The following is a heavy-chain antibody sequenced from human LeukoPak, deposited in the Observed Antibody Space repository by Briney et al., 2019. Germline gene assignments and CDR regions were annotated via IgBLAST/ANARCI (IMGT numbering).Heavy chain of an antibody. CDR2: IYSGGST. CDR3: ARDRIAAAGRGPYFYYGMDV. V-gene: IGHV3-53*01. D-gene: IGHD6-13*01. CDR1: GFTVSSNY. Sequence: GGSLRLSCAAPGFTVSSNYMSWVRQAPGKGLEWVSVIYSGGSTYYADSVKGRFTISRDNSKNTLYLQMNSLRAEDTAVYYCARDRIAAAGRGPYFYYGMDVWGQGTTVTVSS. J-gene: IGHJ6*02.